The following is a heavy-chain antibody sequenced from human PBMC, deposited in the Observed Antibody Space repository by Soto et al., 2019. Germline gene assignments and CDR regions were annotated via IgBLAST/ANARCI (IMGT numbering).Heavy chain of an antibody. CDR3: AKVKHDYGDYGGPEYYFDY. Sequence: DVQLVESGGGLVQPGRSLRLSCAASGFTFDDYAMHWVRQAPGKGLAWVSGSSWNSGSIGYADSVKGRFTISRDNAKNSLYLQMNSLRAEDTALYYCAKVKHDYGDYGGPEYYFDYWGQGTLVTVSS. D-gene: IGHD4-17*01. V-gene: IGHV3-9*01. CDR2: SSWNSGSI. J-gene: IGHJ4*02. CDR1: GFTFDDYA.